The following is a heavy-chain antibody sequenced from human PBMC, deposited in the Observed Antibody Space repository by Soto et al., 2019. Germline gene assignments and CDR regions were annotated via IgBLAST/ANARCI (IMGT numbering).Heavy chain of an antibody. Sequence: ASVKVSCKASGYTFTGYYMHWVRQAPGQGLEWMGWINPNSGGTNYAQKFQGWVTMTRDTSISTAYMELSRLRSDDTAVYYCARDRGYYYDSGSYPNNQKYYFDYWGQGTLVTVSS. V-gene: IGHV1-2*04. CDR3: ARDRGYYYDSGSYPNNQKYYFDY. J-gene: IGHJ4*02. D-gene: IGHD3-10*01. CDR2: INPNSGGT. CDR1: GYTFTGYY.